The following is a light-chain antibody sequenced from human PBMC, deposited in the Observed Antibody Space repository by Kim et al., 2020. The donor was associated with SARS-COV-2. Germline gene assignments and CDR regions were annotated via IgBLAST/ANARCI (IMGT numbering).Light chain of an antibody. V-gene: IGLV2-8*01. CDR3: SSYAGSNNVV. CDR1: SSEVGGYNN. CDR2: EVN. Sequence: QSATISCTGTSSEVGGYNNGTWYQQHPSKAPKYMINEVNKRPAGVPDRFSGSKSGNTASRTGSGRQAEDEADYYCSSYAGSNNVVFGGGTQLTVL. J-gene: IGLJ2*01.